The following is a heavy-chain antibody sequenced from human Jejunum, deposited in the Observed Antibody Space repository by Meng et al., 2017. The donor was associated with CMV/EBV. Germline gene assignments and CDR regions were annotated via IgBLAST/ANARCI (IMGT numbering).Heavy chain of an antibody. V-gene: IGHV3-33*01. CDR3: ARDNDGSSHYSQFDY. J-gene: IGHJ4*02. D-gene: IGHD3-22*01. CDR1: GFPLKSYG. Sequence: GFPLKSYGIHWVRQFPGKGRGWVAVLWYDGSRKYFADSVQGRFSISRDDSKNTVYLQMNSLRAEDTAVYYCARDNDGSSHYSQFDYWGQGTLVTVSS. CDR2: LWYDGSRK.